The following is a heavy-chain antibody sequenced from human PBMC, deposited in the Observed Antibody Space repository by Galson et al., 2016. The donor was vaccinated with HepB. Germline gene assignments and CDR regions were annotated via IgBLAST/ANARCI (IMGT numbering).Heavy chain of an antibody. D-gene: IGHD5-18*01. V-gene: IGHV4-59*01. CDR2: IYYSGST. CDR1: GVSFSGYY. J-gene: IGHJ5*02. CDR3: ARDLTMVTTGWFDP. Sequence: ETLSLTCAVYGVSFSGYYWSWIRQPPGKGLEWIGYIYYSGSTNYSPSLKSRVTISVDTSKNQFSLKLSSVTAADTAVYYCARDLTMVTTGWFDPWGQGTLVTVSS.